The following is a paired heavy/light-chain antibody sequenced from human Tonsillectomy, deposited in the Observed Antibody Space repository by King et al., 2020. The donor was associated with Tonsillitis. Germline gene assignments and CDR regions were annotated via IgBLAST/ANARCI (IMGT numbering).Heavy chain of an antibody. V-gene: IGHV1-18*01. CDR2: ISPYNGNT. Sequence: AQVVQSGAEVKKPGASVRVSCKASGYTFINYGINWVRQAPGQGLQWMGWISPYNGNTNYAQKVQGRFTMTTDTSTTTAYLELRSLRSDDTAVYYCARDSGHLGDLLSLSTEHKYYMDVWGKGTTVTVSS. CDR1: GYTFINYG. D-gene: IGHD3-10*01. CDR3: ARDSGHLGDLLSLSTEHKYYMDV. J-gene: IGHJ6*03.
Light chain of an antibody. CDR1: TGAVASGHY. CDR3: LLSFGGARV. J-gene: IGLJ2*01. CDR2: DTT. V-gene: IGLV7-46*01. Sequence: QAVVTQEPSLTVSPGGTVTLTCGSSTGAVASGHYPSWLQQRPGQAPRTLIYDTTNKNSWTPDRFSGSLHGDKAALTLSGAQAEDEADYYCLLSFGGARVFGGGTKLTVL.